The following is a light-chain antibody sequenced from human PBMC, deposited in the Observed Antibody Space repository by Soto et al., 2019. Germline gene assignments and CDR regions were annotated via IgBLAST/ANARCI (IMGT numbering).Light chain of an antibody. Sequence: DIVLTQSPGTVSVSPGERATLWCRASQGVSSYLAWYQQKPGQAPRLLIYAASNRATGIPARFSGSGSGTDFTLTISSLEPEDFAVYYCQQRSNGPLTFGGGTKVDI. J-gene: IGKJ4*01. CDR1: QGVSSY. CDR3: QQRSNGPLT. CDR2: AAS. V-gene: IGKV3-11*01.